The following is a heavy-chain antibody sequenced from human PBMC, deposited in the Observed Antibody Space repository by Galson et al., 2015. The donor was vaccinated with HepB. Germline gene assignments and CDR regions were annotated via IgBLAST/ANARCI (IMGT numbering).Heavy chain of an antibody. CDR1: GGAFSHYY. CDR2: IHSLRGT. D-gene: IGHD3-10*01. Sequence: SETLSLTCAVYGGAFSHYYWSWIRQSPGRGLEWLGEIHSLRGTTYNPSLENRVSMSVDMSKSQFFLKVTSVTAADTAVYYCARGAEISPGMKRSKVRRPFDHWGQGNLVIV. CDR3: ARGAEISPGMKRSKVRRPFDH. V-gene: IGHV4-34*01. J-gene: IGHJ4*02.